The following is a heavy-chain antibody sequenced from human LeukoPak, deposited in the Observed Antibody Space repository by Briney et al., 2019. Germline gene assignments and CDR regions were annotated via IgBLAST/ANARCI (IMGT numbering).Heavy chain of an antibody. CDR1: GFTFSSYS. V-gene: IGHV3-21*01. D-gene: IGHD6-13*01. CDR2: ISSSSSYI. J-gene: IGHJ4*02. Sequence: GGSLRLSCAASGFTFSSYSMNWVRQAPGKGLEWVSSISSSSSYIYYADSVKGRFTISRDNAKNSLYLQMNSLRAEDTAVYYCARGVPVYSSTFDYWGQGTLVTVSS. CDR3: ARGVPVYSSTFDY.